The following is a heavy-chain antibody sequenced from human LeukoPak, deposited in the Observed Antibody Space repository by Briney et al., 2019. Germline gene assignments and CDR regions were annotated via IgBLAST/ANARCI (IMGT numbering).Heavy chain of an antibody. V-gene: IGHV3-15*04. CDR3: ARGFPAACSGGSCSGV. CDR1: GFTFSNAW. D-gene: IGHD2-15*01. Sequence: PGGSLRLSCAASGFTFSNAWMSWVRQAPGKGLEWVGRIESKTEGGTTDYAAPVKGRFTISRDNAKNTLYLQMNSLRAEDTAVYYCARGFPAACSGGSCSGVWGQGTTVTVSS. CDR2: IESKTEGGTT. J-gene: IGHJ6*02.